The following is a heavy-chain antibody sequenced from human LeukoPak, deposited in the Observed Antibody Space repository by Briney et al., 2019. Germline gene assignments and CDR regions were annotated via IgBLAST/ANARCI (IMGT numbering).Heavy chain of an antibody. V-gene: IGHV3-33*01. CDR2: IWYDGSNK. CDR3: ARSYYYDSSHTVDY. CDR1: GFTFSSYG. J-gene: IGHJ4*02. Sequence: PGGSLRLSCAASGFTFSSYGMRWVRQAPGKGLEWVAVIWYDGSNKYYADSVKGRFTISRDNSKNTLYLQMNSLRAEDTAVYYCARSYYYDSSHTVDYWGQGTLVTVSS. D-gene: IGHD3-22*01.